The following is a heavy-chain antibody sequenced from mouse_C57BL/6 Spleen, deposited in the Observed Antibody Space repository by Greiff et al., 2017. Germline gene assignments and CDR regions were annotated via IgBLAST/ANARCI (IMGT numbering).Heavy chain of an antibody. V-gene: IGHV5-17*01. D-gene: IGHD2-12*01. CDR2: ISSGSSTI. Sequence: EVKVEESGGGLVKPGGSLKLSCAASGFTFSDYGMHWVRQAPEKGLEWVADISSGSSTIYDADTVKGRFTITRDNAKNTLFLQMTSLRSEDTAMYYCARRALYVYDDAMDYWGQGTSVTVSS. CDR1: GFTFSDYG. J-gene: IGHJ4*01. CDR3: ARRALYVYDDAMDY.